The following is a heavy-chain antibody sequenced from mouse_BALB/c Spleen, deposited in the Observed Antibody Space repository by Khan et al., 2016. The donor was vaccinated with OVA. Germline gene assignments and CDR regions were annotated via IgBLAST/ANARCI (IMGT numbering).Heavy chain of an antibody. CDR3: ARTARIKY. V-gene: IGHV3-2*02. CDR2: ISYSGST. CDR1: GYSITSGYG. D-gene: IGHD1-2*01. Sequence: EVQLQESGPGLVKPSQSLSLTCTVTGYSITSGYGWNWIRQFPGTKLEWLGYISYSGSTNYNPSLKSRISITRESSKNQFFLPLNSVTTEDTATYYCARTARIKYWSQGTTLTVSS. J-gene: IGHJ2*01.